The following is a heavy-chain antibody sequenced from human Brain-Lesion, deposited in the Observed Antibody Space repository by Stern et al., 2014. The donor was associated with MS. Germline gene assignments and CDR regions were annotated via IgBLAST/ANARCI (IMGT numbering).Heavy chain of an antibody. CDR3: ARGPRRYYGSESPNTYYYGMDV. J-gene: IGHJ6*02. CDR1: GFIFSDYY. Sequence: LVESGGGLVKPGGSLRLSCAASGFIFSDYYMSWIRQAPGKGLEWVSYIGRSGDSIYYADSVKGRFTISRDNAKNSLYLQMNSLRAEDTAVYYCARGPRRYYGSESPNTYYYGMDVWGQGTTVTVSS. V-gene: IGHV3-11*01. CDR2: IGRSGDSI. D-gene: IGHD3-10*01.